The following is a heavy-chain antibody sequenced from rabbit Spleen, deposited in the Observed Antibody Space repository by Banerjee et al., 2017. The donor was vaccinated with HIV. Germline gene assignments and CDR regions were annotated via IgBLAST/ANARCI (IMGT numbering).Heavy chain of an antibody. J-gene: IGHJ4*01. V-gene: IGHV1S40*01. D-gene: IGHD6-1*01. CDR1: GFSFSSSDW. Sequence: QSLEESGGDLVKPGASLTPTCTASGFSFSSSDWIYWVRQAPGKGLEWIGYIDPIFGTTNYASWVNGRFTISKTSSTTVTLQLTSLTAADTATYFCAREKSGDYGYDLWGPGTLVTVS. CDR3: AREKSGDYGYDL. CDR2: IDPIFGTT.